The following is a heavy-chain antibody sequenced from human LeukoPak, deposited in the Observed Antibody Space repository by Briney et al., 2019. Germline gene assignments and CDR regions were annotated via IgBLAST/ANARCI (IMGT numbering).Heavy chain of an antibody. CDR3: ASLVAGTFAFDI. D-gene: IGHD6-19*01. V-gene: IGHV1-18*01. J-gene: IGHJ3*02. CDR1: GYIFTSYG. Sequence: ASVKVSCKASGYIFTSYGISWVRQAPGQGLEWMGWISAYNGNTNYAQKLQGRVTMTTDTSTSTAYMELRSLRSDDTAVYYCASLVAGTFAFDIWGQGTMVTVSS. CDR2: ISAYNGNT.